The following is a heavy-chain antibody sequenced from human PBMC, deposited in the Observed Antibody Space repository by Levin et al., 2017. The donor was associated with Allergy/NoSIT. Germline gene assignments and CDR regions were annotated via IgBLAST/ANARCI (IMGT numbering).Heavy chain of an antibody. CDR1: GGSISSYY. CDR3: AREYGGNSDWYFDL. D-gene: IGHD4-23*01. Sequence: GSLRLSCTVSGGSISSYYWSWIRQPPGKGLEWIGYIYYSGSTNYNPSLKSRVTISVDTSKNQFSLKLSSVTAADTAVYYCAREYGGNSDWYFDLWGRGTLVTVSS. CDR2: IYYSGST. V-gene: IGHV4-59*01. J-gene: IGHJ2*01.